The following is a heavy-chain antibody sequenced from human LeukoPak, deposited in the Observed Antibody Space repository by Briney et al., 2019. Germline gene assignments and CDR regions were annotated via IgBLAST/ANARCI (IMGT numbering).Heavy chain of an antibody. J-gene: IGHJ6*02. CDR1: GISFSSHW. CDR2: ISSSGSTI. Sequence: GGSLRLACAASGISFSSHWMHWVRQAPGKGLVWVSYISSSGSTIYYADSVKGRFTISRDNAKNSLYLQMNSLRAEDTAVYYCASHSDYYYGMDVWGQGTTVTVSS. D-gene: IGHD3-10*01. V-gene: IGHV3-48*04. CDR3: ASHSDYYYGMDV.